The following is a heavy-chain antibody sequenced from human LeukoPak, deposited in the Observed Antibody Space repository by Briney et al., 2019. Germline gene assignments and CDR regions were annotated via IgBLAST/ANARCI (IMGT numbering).Heavy chain of an antibody. V-gene: IGHV1-58*02. J-gene: IGHJ4*02. CDR1: GFTFTSSA. CDR2: IVVGSGNT. CDR3: AAVPRGIAAAGPYYYFDY. D-gene: IGHD6-13*01. Sequence: GASVKVSCKASGFTFTSSAMQWGRQARGQRLEWIGWIVVGSGNTNYAQKFQERVTITRDMSTSTAYMELSSLRSEDTAVYYCAAVPRGIAAAGPYYYFDYWGQGTLVTVSS.